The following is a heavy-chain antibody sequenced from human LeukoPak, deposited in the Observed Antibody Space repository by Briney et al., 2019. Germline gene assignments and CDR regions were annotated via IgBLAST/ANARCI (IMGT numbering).Heavy chain of an antibody. CDR3: ARDSSGYSSSWYGHGQNYYYYGMDV. V-gene: IGHV3-30*04. J-gene: IGHJ6*04. D-gene: IGHD6-13*01. CDR2: ISYDGSNK. Sequence: PGGSLRLSCAASGFTSSSYAMHWVRQAPGKGLEWVAVISYDGSNKYYADSVKGRFTISRDNSKNTLYLQMNSLRAEDTAVYYCARDSSGYSSSWYGHGQNYYYYGMDVWGKGTTVTVSS. CDR1: GFTSSSYA.